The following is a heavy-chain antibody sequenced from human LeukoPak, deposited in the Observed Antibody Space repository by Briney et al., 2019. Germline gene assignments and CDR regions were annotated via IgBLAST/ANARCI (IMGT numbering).Heavy chain of an antibody. V-gene: IGHV3-30*04. CDR2: LSYDGSYK. CDR1: GFTLSNYT. J-gene: IGHJ5*02. CDR3: ARGVTGTGGNWFDP. D-gene: IGHD1-20*01. Sequence: GGSLRLSCAVSGFTLSNYTMHWVRQAPGKGLEWVAILSYDGSYKDYADSVKGRFTISRDNSKNTLYLQMNSLRAEDTAVYYCARGVTGTGGNWFDPWGQGTLVTVSS.